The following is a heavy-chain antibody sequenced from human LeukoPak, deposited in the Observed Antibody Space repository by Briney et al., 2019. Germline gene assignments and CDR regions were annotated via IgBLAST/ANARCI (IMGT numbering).Heavy chain of an antibody. CDR1: GDSVSSNTAA. CDR3: AREQTGDQNFDY. J-gene: IGHJ4*02. D-gene: IGHD7-27*01. CDR2: TYYRSKWYN. Sequence: SQTLSLTCAISGDSVSSNTAAWNWLRQSPSRGLEWLGRTYYRSKWYNNYAVSVKSRISINPDTSKNQFSLQLKSVTPEDTAVYYCAREQTGDQNFDYWGQGTLVTVSS. V-gene: IGHV6-1*01.